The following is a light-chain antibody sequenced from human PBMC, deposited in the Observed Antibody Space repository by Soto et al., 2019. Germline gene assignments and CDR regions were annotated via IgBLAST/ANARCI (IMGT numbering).Light chain of an antibody. CDR2: DAS. V-gene: IGKV3D-15*01. Sequence: IVKTQSASTLSVSPGDSAALSCRASQSVDNDLAWYQQKPGQPPRLLIYDASTRATGIPARFSGSQSGTEFTLTISSLLSEDFAVYSCQQYNNWPLTFGGGTKVAIK. CDR3: QQYNNWPLT. J-gene: IGKJ4*01. CDR1: QSVDND.